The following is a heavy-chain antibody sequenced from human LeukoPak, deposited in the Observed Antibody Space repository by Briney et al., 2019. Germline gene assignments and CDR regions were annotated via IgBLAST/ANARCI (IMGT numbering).Heavy chain of an antibody. Sequence: ASVKVSCKASGYTFTSYGISWVRQAPGQGLEWMGWISAYNGNTNYAQKLQGRVTMTTDTSTSTANMELRSLRSDDTAVYYCARESDGGNSDWFDPWGQGTLVTVSS. CDR2: ISAYNGNT. J-gene: IGHJ5*02. D-gene: IGHD4-23*01. V-gene: IGHV1-18*01. CDR1: GYTFTSYG. CDR3: ARESDGGNSDWFDP.